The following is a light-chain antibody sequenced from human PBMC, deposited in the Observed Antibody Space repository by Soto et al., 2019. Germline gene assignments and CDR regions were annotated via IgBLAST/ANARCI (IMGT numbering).Light chain of an antibody. CDR1: SSKIGDNY. V-gene: IGLV1-51*01. CDR3: GTWDSSLSAGV. Sequence: QSVLTQPPSVSAAPGQKVTISCSGSSSKIGDNYVSWYQQLPGTAPKLLIYDNNKRPSGIPDRCAGSKSGTSATLGITGLQTGDEADYYCGTWDSSLSAGVFGGGTKLTVL. CDR2: DNN. J-gene: IGLJ3*02.